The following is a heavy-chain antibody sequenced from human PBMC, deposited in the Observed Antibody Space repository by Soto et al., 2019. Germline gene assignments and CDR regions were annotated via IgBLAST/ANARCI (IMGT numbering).Heavy chain of an antibody. J-gene: IGHJ4*02. Sequence: PSETLSLTCTVSGGSISSYYWSWIRQPPGRGLEWIGYIYYSGSTNYNPSLKSRVTISVDTSKNQFSLKVRSVTAADTAVYYCARTYSGSYGYWGLGTLVTVSS. V-gene: IGHV4-59*08. CDR2: IYYSGST. CDR3: ARTYSGSYGY. D-gene: IGHD1-26*01. CDR1: GGSISSYY.